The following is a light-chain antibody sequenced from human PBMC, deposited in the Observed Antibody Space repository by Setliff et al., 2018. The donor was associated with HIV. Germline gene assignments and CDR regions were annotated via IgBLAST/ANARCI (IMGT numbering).Light chain of an antibody. J-gene: IGLJ1*01. V-gene: IGLV2-14*01. Sequence: QSALTQPASMSGSPGQSITISCTGTSSDVGGYSYVSWYQQHPGKAPKLIIYEVRNRPSGVSNRFSGSKSGNTASLTISGLQAEDEADYYCSSYASTNTLPFGTGTKV. CDR3: SSYASTNTLP. CDR2: EVR. CDR1: SSDVGGYSY.